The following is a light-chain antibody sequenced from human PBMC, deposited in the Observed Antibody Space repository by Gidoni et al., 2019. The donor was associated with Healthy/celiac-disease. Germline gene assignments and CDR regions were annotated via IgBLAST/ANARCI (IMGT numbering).Light chain of an antibody. CDR1: QSVLYSSNNKNY. J-gene: IGKJ1*01. CDR3: QQYYSTPPT. V-gene: IGKV4-1*01. CDR2: WAS. Sequence: IVMTQSPESLAVSLGERATINFKSSQSVLYSSNNKNYLAWYQQKPGQPPKLLIYWASTRESGVPDRFSGSGSGTDFTLTISSLQAEDVAVYYCQQYYSTPPTFGQGTKVEIK.